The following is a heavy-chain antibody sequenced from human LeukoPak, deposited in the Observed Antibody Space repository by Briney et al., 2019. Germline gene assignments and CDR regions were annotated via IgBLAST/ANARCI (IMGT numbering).Heavy chain of an antibody. J-gene: IGHJ4*02. V-gene: IGHV3-30*03. CDR1: GFTFSSYG. CDR2: ISYDGSNK. D-gene: IGHD3-10*01. Sequence: GGSLRLSCAASGFTFSSYGMHWVRQAPGKGLEWVAVISYDGSNKYYADSVKGRFTISRDNSKNTLYLQMNSLRAEGTAVYYCATLPPITPDYWGQGTLVTVSS. CDR3: ATLPPITPDY.